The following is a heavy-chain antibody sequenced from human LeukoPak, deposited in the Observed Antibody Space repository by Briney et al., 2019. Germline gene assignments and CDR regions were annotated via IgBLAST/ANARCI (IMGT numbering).Heavy chain of an antibody. V-gene: IGHV5-51*01. Sequence: GESLKISCKGSGYSFTTSWIGLVRQMPGKGLERMGIIYPGDSDTRYSPSFQGQVTISADKSISTAYLQWSSLKASDTAMYYCVGLLGGGNSFHWGQGTLVTVSS. J-gene: IGHJ4*02. D-gene: IGHD4-23*01. CDR3: VGLLGGGNSFH. CDR2: IYPGDSDT. CDR1: GYSFTTSW.